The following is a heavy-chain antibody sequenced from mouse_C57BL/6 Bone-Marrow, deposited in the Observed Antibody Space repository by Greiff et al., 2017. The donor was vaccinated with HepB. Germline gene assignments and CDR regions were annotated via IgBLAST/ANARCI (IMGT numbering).Heavy chain of an antibody. CDR1: GYAFSSSW. J-gene: IGHJ2*01. V-gene: IGHV1-82*01. D-gene: IGHD2-5*01. CDR3: VSKSYYFDY. Sequence: VQLQQSGPELVKPGASVKISCKASGYAFSSSWMNWVKQRPGKGLEWIGRIYPGDGDTNYNGKFKGKATLTADKSSSTAYMQLSSLTSEDSAVYFCVSKSYYFDYWGQGTTLTVSS. CDR2: IYPGDGDT.